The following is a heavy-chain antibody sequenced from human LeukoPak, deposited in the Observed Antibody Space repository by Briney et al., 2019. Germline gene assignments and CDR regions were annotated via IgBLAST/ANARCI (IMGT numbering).Heavy chain of an antibody. CDR3: AKGQHYDDSSGSIDY. CDR2: ISGSGGST. V-gene: IGHV3-23*01. J-gene: IGHJ4*02. D-gene: IGHD3-22*01. CDR1: GFTFSSYA. Sequence: PGGSLRLSCAASGFTFSSYAMSWVRQAPGKGLEWVSAISGSGGSTYYADSVKGRFTISRDNSKNTLYLRMNSLRAEDTAVYYSAKGQHYDDSSGSIDYWGQGTLVTVSS.